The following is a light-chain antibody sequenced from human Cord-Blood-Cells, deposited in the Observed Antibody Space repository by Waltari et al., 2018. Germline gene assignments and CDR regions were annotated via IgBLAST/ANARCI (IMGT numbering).Light chain of an antibody. J-gene: IGKJ3*01. CDR3: QKYNSAPFT. CDR2: AAS. Sequence: DIQMTQSPSSLSASVGDRVTNTCRASQGIRNYLAWDQQKPGKVPKLLIYAASTLQSGVPSRFSGGGSGTDFTLTLSSLQTEDVATYYSQKYNSAPFTFGPGTKVDIK. CDR1: QGIRNY. V-gene: IGKV1-27*01.